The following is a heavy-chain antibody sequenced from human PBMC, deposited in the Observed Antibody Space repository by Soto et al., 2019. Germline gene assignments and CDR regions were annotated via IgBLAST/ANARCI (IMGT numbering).Heavy chain of an antibody. CDR1: GYTFTSYG. CDR3: GRGLGGRWYHFDY. Sequence: QVQLVQSGVEVKKPGASVKVSCKASGYTFTSYGIGWVRQAPGEGLEWMGWITVNSGNTNYPQKFQGRVTMTTETAPRTAYMQLRSLTSDDTGVYYCGRGLGGRWYHFDYWGQGTLVTVSS. D-gene: IGHD3-16*01. V-gene: IGHV1-18*01. CDR2: ITVNSGNT. J-gene: IGHJ4*02.